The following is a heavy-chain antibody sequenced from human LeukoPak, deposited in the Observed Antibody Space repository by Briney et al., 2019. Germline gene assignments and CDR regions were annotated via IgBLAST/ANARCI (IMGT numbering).Heavy chain of an antibody. V-gene: IGHV3-20*04. D-gene: IGHD6-13*01. CDR3: AREGDSNSVGWFDP. Sequence: SGGSLRLSCAASGFTFDDYGMSWVRQAPGKGLEWVSGINWNGGSTGYADSVKGRFTISRDNAKNSLYLQMNSLRAEDTAVYYCAREGDSNSVGWFDPWGQGTLVTVSS. CDR2: INWNGGST. CDR1: GFTFDDYG. J-gene: IGHJ5*02.